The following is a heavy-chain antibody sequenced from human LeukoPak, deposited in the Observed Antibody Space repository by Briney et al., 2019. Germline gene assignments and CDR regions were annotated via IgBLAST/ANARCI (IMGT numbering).Heavy chain of an antibody. Sequence: TGGSLRLSCAASGFPFSTYAMRWVRQAPGEGLEWVAVMSYDGSNKYHADSVKGRFTISRDNAKNSLYLQMNSLRAEDTAVYYCARDLKSDEVSPGALPSNWFDPWGQGTLVTVSS. V-gene: IGHV3-30*03. CDR3: ARDLKSDEVSPGALPSNWFDP. D-gene: IGHD1-26*01. CDR2: MSYDGSNK. CDR1: GFPFSTYA. J-gene: IGHJ5*02.